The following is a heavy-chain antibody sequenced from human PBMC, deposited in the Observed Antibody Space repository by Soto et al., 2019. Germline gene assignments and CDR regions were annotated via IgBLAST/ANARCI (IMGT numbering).Heavy chain of an antibody. J-gene: IGHJ4*02. CDR3: ARDPEGRIVGATYDY. Sequence: SVKVSCKASGGTFSSYAISWVRQAPGQGLEWMGGIIPIFGTANYAQKFQGRVTITADKSTSTAYMELSSLRSEDTAVYYCARDPEGRIVGATYDYWGQGTLVTVSS. CDR1: GGTFSSYA. D-gene: IGHD1-26*01. V-gene: IGHV1-69*06. CDR2: IIPIFGTA.